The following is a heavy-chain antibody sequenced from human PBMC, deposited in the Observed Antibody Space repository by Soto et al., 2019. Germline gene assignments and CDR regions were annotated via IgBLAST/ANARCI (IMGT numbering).Heavy chain of an antibody. CDR2: IYYSGST. Sequence: SETLSLTCTVSGGSISSYYWSWIRQPPGKGLEWIGCIYYSGSTNYNPSLKSRVTISVDTSKNQFSLKLSSVTAADTAVYYCAIGWGYSSGWYFDYWGQGTLVTVSS. CDR3: AIGWGYSSGWYFDY. D-gene: IGHD6-19*01. J-gene: IGHJ4*02. V-gene: IGHV4-59*01. CDR1: GGSISSYY.